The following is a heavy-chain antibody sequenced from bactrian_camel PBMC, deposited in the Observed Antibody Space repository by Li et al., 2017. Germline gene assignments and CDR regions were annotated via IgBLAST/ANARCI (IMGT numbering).Heavy chain of an antibody. CDR3: ATGGSWPDFGY. D-gene: IGHD6*01. CDR1: EFTFVDSD. J-gene: IGHJ6*01. CDR2: IKSDGST. Sequence: VQLVESGGGSVEVGGSLKLSCTASEFTFVDSDVGWYRQVPDTACEWVSTIKSDGSTLYEDPVKGRFTISRDNAKNTVYLQMNSLKSEDTALYYCATGGSWPDFGYWGQGTQVTVS. V-gene: IGHV3S9*01.